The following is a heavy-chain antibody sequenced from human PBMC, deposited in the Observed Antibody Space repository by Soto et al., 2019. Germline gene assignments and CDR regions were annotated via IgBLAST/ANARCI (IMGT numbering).Heavy chain of an antibody. CDR1: NYSISSGYY. J-gene: IGHJ4*02. D-gene: IGHD3-3*01. V-gene: IGHV4-38-2*02. CDR3: AGVAFGPIDY. CDR2: MYHSGTT. Sequence: PSETLSLTCTVSNYSISSGYYWGWIRQSPGEGLEWIVSMYHSGTTYYNPSLKSRVIISVDTSKNQFSLKLTSVTSADTAVYFCAGVAFGPIDYWGQGPLVTSPQ.